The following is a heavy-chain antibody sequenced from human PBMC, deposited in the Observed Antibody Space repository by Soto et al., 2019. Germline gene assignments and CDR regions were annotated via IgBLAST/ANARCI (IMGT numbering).Heavy chain of an antibody. J-gene: IGHJ4*02. Sequence: QVQLVESGGGVFHPGRSLRLSFPASGFTPSNYASTGVRQAPGKGLEWVAVISYDGSNKYYADSVKGRFTISRDNSKNTLYLQMNSLRAEDTAVYYCAKDQGNYGYGSGWPLDHWGQGTLVTVSS. CDR3: AKDQGNYGYGSGWPLDH. CDR2: ISYDGSNK. CDR1: GFTPSNYA. V-gene: IGHV3-30*18. D-gene: IGHD6-19*01.